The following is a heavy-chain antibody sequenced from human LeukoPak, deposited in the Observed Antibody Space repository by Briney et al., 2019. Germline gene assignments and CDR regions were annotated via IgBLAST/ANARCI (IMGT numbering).Heavy chain of an antibody. Sequence: GGSLRLSSSASGFTCSSYDMDWVGQATGKGLKGVSAIGTASDTYYPGSVKARFTITRANAKNSLYLQMNSLRAGDTAVYYCARGYSYGYGFDYWGQGTLVTVSS. V-gene: IGHV3-13*01. CDR1: GFTCSSYD. J-gene: IGHJ4*02. D-gene: IGHD5-18*01. CDR2: IGTASDT. CDR3: ARGYSYGYGFDY.